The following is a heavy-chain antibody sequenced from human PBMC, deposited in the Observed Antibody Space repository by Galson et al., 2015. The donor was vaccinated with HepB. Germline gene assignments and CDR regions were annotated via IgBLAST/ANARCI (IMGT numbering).Heavy chain of an antibody. CDR3: AAPSYSSGWYESNDY. Sequence: SVKVSCKASGYTFTSYGISWVRQAPGQGLEWMGWISAYNGNTNYAQKLQGRVTMTTDTSTSTAYMELRSLRSDDTAVYYCAAPSYSSGWYESNDYWGQGTLVTVSS. CDR1: GYTFTSYG. D-gene: IGHD6-19*01. V-gene: IGHV1-18*04. J-gene: IGHJ4*02. CDR2: ISAYNGNT.